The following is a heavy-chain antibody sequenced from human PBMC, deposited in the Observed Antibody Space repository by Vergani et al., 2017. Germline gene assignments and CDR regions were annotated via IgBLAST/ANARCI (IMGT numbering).Heavy chain of an antibody. CDR1: GFTFSGSA. J-gene: IGHJ4*02. CDR3: TRVPSRDGYSNGDY. V-gene: IGHV3-73*01. D-gene: IGHD5-24*01. CDR2: IRSKANSYAT. Sequence: EVQLVESGGGLVQPGGSLKLSCAASGFTFSGSAMHWVRQASGKGLEWVGRIRSKANSYATAYAASVKGRFTISRDDSKNTAYLQMNSLKTEDTAVYYCTRVPSRDGYSNGDYWGQGTLVTVSS.